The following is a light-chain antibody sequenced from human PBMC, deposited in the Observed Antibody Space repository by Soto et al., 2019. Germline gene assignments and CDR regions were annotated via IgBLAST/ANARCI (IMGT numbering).Light chain of an antibody. V-gene: IGKV1-39*01. CDR2: AAS. CDR3: QQLNIFPPLFT. J-gene: IGKJ3*01. Sequence: DIQMTQSPSSLSASVGDRVTITCRASQSISSYLNWYQHKPGKAPKLLIYAASSLQTGVPSRFSGSRSGTDFALTISSLQRDDFATYYCQQLNIFPPLFTFGPGTKVDIK. CDR1: QSISSY.